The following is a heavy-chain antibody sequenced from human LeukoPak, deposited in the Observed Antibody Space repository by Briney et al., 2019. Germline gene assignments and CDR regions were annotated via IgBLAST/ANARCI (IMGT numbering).Heavy chain of an antibody. J-gene: IGHJ4*02. D-gene: IGHD2-15*01. CDR3: ARVSVVVVAASDYFDY. Sequence: GGSLRLSCAASGFTFSSYWMSWVRQAPGKGLEWVANIKQDGSEKYYVDSVKGRFTISRDNAKNSLYLQMNSLSAEDTAVYYCARVSVVVVAASDYFDYWGQGTLVPVSS. CDR2: IKQDGSEK. V-gene: IGHV3-7*01. CDR1: GFTFSSYW.